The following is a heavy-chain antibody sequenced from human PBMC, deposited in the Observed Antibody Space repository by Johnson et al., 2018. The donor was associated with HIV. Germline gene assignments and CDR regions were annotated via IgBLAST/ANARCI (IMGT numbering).Heavy chain of an antibody. D-gene: IGHD6-6*01. V-gene: IGHV3-33*05. CDR2: ISYDGSSK. Sequence: VQLVESGGGVFSPGRCLRLSCAAAGFSLGSIGMHWVRQAPGKGLEWVAVISYDGSSKEYAVSVKGRFTISRDNSKNTQYLLMNSLRPADTAIYYCAKVQVAARWSDALHFWGQGTKVTVSS. CDR1: GFSLGSIG. CDR3: AKVQVAARWSDALHF. J-gene: IGHJ3*01.